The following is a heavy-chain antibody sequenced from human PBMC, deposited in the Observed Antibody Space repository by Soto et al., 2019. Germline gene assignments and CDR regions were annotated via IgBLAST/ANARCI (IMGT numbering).Heavy chain of an antibody. Sequence: SETLSLTCAVYGTSFSGYYWSWIRQPPGKGLEWIGEINHSGSTNYNPSLKSRVTISVDTSKNQFSLKLSSVTAADTAVYYCVRGVVVAATHYYYMDVWGKETTVTVSS. CDR2: INHSGST. V-gene: IGHV4-34*01. CDR1: GTSFSGYY. CDR3: VRGVVVAATHYYYMDV. D-gene: IGHD2-15*01. J-gene: IGHJ6*03.